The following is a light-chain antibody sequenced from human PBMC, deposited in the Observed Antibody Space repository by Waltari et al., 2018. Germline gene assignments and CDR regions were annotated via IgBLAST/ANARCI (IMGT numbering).Light chain of an antibody. CDR2: LGS. CDR3: MQALQALRE. CDR1: QRLLHSNGYNY. V-gene: IGKV2-28*01. Sequence: IVMPHSPLSLLVTPGEPASISCRSSQRLLHSNGYNYLVLYLQKPGHSPQLMIYLGSNPATRVPDRFSGSGSGTDVTLKSSRVEAGDVGVYYCMQALQALREFGQGTKVEIK. J-gene: IGKJ1*01.